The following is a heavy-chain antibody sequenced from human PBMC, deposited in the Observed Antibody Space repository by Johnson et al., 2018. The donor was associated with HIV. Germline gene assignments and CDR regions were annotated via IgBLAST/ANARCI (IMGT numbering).Heavy chain of an antibody. CDR2: ISYDGGDT. D-gene: IGHD6-13*01. CDR3: ARDLAAAGIFLGLSAFDI. CDR1: GFTFSSYA. Sequence: QVQLVESGGGLVKPGGSLRLSCAASGFTFSSYAMHWVRQAPGKGLEWLAIISYDGGDTWYADSVKGRFTVSRDNSKDTLYLQMNNARVEDTALYYCARDLAAAGIFLGLSAFDIGGQGTLVTVSS. J-gene: IGHJ3*02. V-gene: IGHV3-30-3*01.